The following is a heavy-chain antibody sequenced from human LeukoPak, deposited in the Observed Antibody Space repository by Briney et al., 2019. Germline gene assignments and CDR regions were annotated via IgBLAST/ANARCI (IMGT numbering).Heavy chain of an antibody. D-gene: IGHD4-17*01. J-gene: IGHJ3*02. V-gene: IGHV4-4*03. CDR3: ARESTVTTSLDAFDI. CDR2: IYHSGST. CDR1: GVSITSSNR. Sequence: PPETLSLTCDVSGVSITSSNRWSWVRQPPGKGLEWIGEIYHSGSTYYNPSLKSRVTISVDTAKNQFSLKLSSVTAADTAVYYCARESTVTTSLDAFDIWGQGTMVTVSS.